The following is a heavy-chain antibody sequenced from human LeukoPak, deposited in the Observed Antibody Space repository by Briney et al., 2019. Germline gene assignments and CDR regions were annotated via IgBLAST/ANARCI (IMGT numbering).Heavy chain of an antibody. D-gene: IGHD5-12*01. CDR3: AGGSDIVAYYFDY. V-gene: IGHV4-59*01. J-gene: IGHJ4*02. Sequence: SETLSLTCTVSGGSISSYYWSWIRQPPGKGLEWIGYIYYSGSTNYNPSLKSRVTISVDTSKNQFSLKLSSVTAADTAVYYCAGGSDIVAYYFDYWGQGTLVTVSS. CDR1: GGSISSYY. CDR2: IYYSGST.